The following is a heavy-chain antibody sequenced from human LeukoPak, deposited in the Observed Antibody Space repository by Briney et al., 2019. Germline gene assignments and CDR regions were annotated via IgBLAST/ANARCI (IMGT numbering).Heavy chain of an antibody. CDR2: INHSGST. D-gene: IGHD4-11*01. J-gene: IGHJ4*02. CDR3: ARGMTSDYFDY. V-gene: IGHV4-34*01. Sequence: KPSETLSLTCAVYGGSFNGYYWSWIRQPPGKGLEWIGEINHSGSTNYNPSLKSRVTISVDTSKNQFSLKLSSVTAADMAVYYCARGMTSDYFDYWGQGTLVTVSS. CDR1: GGSFNGYY.